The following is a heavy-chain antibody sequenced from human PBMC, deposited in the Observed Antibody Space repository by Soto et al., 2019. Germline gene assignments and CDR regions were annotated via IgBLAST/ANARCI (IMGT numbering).Heavy chain of an antibody. Sequence: ASVXVSCKASGYTFTSYGISWVRQAPGQGLEWMGWISAYNGNTNYAQKLQGRVTMTTDTSTSTAYMELRSLRSDDTAVYYCARAYYDILTGPFEAFDIWGQGTMVNVS. V-gene: IGHV1-18*01. D-gene: IGHD3-9*01. CDR1: GYTFTSYG. J-gene: IGHJ3*02. CDR2: ISAYNGNT. CDR3: ARAYYDILTGPFEAFDI.